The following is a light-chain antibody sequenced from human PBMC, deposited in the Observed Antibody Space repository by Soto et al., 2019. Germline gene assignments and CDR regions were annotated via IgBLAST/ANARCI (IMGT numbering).Light chain of an antibody. CDR1: QSVSSY. CDR2: DAS. J-gene: IGKJ4*01. CDR3: QQRSNWPLLT. V-gene: IGKV3-11*01. Sequence: EIVLTQSPATLSLSPGERATLSCRASQSVSSYLAWYQQKPGQAPRILSYDASNRATGIPARFSGSGSGTDFTLTISSLEPEDFAVYYCQQRSNWPLLTFGGGTKVEIK.